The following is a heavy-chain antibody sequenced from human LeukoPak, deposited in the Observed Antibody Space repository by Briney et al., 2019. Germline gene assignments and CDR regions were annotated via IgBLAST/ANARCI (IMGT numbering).Heavy chain of an antibody. CDR3: ADTFPSGWSNST. D-gene: IGHD6-19*01. V-gene: IGHV3-7*01. Sequence: GGSLRLSCAASGFTFSNYWMSWVRQAPGKGLEWVANIKQDGSEKYYVDSVKGRFTISRDNAKNSVYLQMNSLRVEDTAVYYCADTFPSGWSNSTWGQGTLVTVSS. CDR2: IKQDGSEK. J-gene: IGHJ5*02. CDR1: GFTFSNYW.